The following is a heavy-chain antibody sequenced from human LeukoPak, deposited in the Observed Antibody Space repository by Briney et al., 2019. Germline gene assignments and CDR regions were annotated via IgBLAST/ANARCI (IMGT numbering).Heavy chain of an antibody. CDR3: ARVAEDCSSTSCYAGVDY. CDR2: ISAYNGNT. D-gene: IGHD2-2*01. V-gene: IGHV1-18*01. J-gene: IGHJ4*02. CDR1: GYTFISYG. Sequence: ASVKVSCKASGYTFISYGISWVRQAPGQGLEWMGWISAYNGNTNYAQKLQGRVTMTTDTSTSTAYMELRSLRSDDTAVYYYARVAEDCSSTSCYAGVDYWGQGTLVTVSS.